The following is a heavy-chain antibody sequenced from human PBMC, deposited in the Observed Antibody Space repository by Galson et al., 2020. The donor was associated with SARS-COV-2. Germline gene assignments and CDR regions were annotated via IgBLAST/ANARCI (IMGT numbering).Heavy chain of an antibody. J-gene: IGHJ4*02. D-gene: IGHD3-16*02. Sequence: TLSLTCTVSAGSISSGDYYWSWIRQPPGKDLEWIGYIYYSGSTYYNPSLKSRVTISLDKSKNQFSLKLSSVTAADTAVYYCARGRITFGGVIVLWGQGTLVTVSS. V-gene: IGHV4-30-4*01. CDR2: IYYSGST. CDR1: AGSISSGDYY. CDR3: ARGRITFGGVIVL.